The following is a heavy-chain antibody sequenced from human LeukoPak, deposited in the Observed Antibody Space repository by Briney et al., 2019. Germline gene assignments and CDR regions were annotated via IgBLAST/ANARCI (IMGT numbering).Heavy chain of an antibody. Sequence: GESLKITCKGSGDSFTSYWIGWVRQMPGKGLEWMGIIYPGDSDTRYSPSFQGQVTISADKSFSTAYLQWSSLKASDTAIYYCASSKSSSWYPFYLDYWGQGTLVTVSS. CDR1: GDSFTSYW. D-gene: IGHD6-13*01. J-gene: IGHJ4*02. V-gene: IGHV5-51*01. CDR2: IYPGDSDT. CDR3: ASSKSSSWYPFYLDY.